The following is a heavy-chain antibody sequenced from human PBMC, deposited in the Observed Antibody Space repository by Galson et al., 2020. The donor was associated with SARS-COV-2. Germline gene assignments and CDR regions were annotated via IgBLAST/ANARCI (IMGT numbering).Heavy chain of an antibody. CDR2: IYSGGST. CDR1: GFTVSSNY. CDR3: ARGMGRTTVSHFDY. D-gene: IGHD4-17*01. V-gene: IGHV3-66*02. Sequence: GGSLRLSCAASGFTVSSNYMSWVRQAPGKGLEWVSVIYSGGSTYYADSVKGRFTISRDNSKNTLYLQMNSLRAEDTAVYYCARGMGRTTVSHFDYWGQGTLVTVSS. J-gene: IGHJ4*02.